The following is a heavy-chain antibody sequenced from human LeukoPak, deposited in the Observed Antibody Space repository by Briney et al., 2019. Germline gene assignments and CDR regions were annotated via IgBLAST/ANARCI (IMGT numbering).Heavy chain of an antibody. CDR3: ANRGRLGAGYRGPFDY. CDR1: GFSFSNYA. D-gene: IGHD1-26*01. J-gene: IGHJ4*02. V-gene: IGHV3-21*04. CDR2: ISSSSSYI. Sequence: GGSLRLSCAASGFSFSNYAMSWVRQSPGKGLEWVSSISSSSSYIYYADSVKGRFTISRDNAKNTLYLQMNSLRAEDTAVYYCANRGRLGAGYRGPFDYWGQGTLVTVSS.